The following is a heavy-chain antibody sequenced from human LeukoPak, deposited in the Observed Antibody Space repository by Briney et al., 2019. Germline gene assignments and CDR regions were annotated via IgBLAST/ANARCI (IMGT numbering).Heavy chain of an antibody. CDR3: ASRDYYDSSGYYDAFDI. CDR1: GFTFSSYS. CDR2: ISSSSSYI. V-gene: IGHV3-21*01. Sequence: PGGSLRLSCAASGFTFSSYSMNWVRQAPGKGLEWVSSISSSSSYIYYADSVKGRFTISRDNAKNSLYLQMNSLRAEDTAVYYCASRDYYDSSGYYDAFDIWGQGTMVTVSS. D-gene: IGHD3-22*01. J-gene: IGHJ3*02.